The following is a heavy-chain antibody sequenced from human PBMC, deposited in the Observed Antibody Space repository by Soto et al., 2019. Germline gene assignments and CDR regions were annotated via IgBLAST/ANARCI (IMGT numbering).Heavy chain of an antibody. D-gene: IGHD3-9*01. CDR3: AKESSRFFDWLAKPAHYFDS. V-gene: IGHV3-23*01. Sequence: EVLLLESGGGLVQPGGSLTVSCEASGFTFSRSAMSWVRQAPGKGLEWVSGISGSGDSPSYADSVLGRFTISRDNYKDTVYLVMASLRADDTAVYYCAKESSRFFDWLAKPAHYFDSWGQGTLVSVSS. CDR2: ISGSGDSP. CDR1: GFTFSRSA. J-gene: IGHJ4*02.